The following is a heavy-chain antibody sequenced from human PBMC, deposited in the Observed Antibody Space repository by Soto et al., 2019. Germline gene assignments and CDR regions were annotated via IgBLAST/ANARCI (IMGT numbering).Heavy chain of an antibody. J-gene: IGHJ1*01. CDR2: ISKDGSVK. CDR1: GFMFSRYA. D-gene: IGHD3-3*01. V-gene: IGHV3-30-3*01. CDR3: ARSRSGAVPDSFGY. Sequence: QVQLVESGGRVVHPGGSLRLSCAASGFMFSRYAIHWVRQAPGKWLEWVAVISKDGSVKYYADSVRGRFSISRDKSKNTVYLEMNAMRDDDTAVFFCARSRSGAVPDSFGYWGQGTLVTVSS.